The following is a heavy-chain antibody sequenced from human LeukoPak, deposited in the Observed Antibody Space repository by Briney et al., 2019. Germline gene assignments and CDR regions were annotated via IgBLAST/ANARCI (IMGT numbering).Heavy chain of an antibody. CDR2: IYHSGST. J-gene: IGHJ4*02. D-gene: IGHD6-19*01. CDR1: GGSISSGGYY. Sequence: SQTLSLTCTVSGGSISSGGYYWSWIRQPPGKGLEWIGYIYHSGSTYYNPSLKSRVTISVDRSKNQFSLKLSSVTAADTAVYYCERVMKGLVGDWGQGTLVTVSS. V-gene: IGHV4-30-2*01. CDR3: ERVMKGLVGD.